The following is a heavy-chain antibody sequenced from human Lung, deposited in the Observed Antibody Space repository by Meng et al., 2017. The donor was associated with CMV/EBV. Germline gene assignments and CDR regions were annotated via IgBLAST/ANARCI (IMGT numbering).Heavy chain of an antibody. Sequence: GEXXKISCEASGFTFSSYAMSWVRQAPGKGLEWVSVIYSGGGSTYYADSVKGRFAISRDNSKNTLNLQMNSLRAEDTAIYYCAKASLSYYSDSSAYYFFDFWXQGTRVTVSS. J-gene: IGHJ4*02. CDR3: AKASLSYYSDSSAYYFFDF. CDR2: IYSGGGST. D-gene: IGHD3-22*01. V-gene: IGHV3-23*03. CDR1: GFTFSSYA.